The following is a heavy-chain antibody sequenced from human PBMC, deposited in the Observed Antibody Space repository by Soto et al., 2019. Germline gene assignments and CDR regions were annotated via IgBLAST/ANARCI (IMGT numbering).Heavy chain of an antibody. CDR1: GFTLSGYS. CDR3: ARRAPPDFYYMVV. J-gene: IGHJ6*03. CDR2: ISSNGVGT. V-gene: IGHV3-64*01. Sequence: EVQLAESGGGLAQPGGSLRLSCAASGFTLSGYSMDWVRQAPGKGLEYVSGISSNGVGTYYANSVQGSFTISRDNSKNTVYLQMGSLRPEDRAVYYCARRAPPDFYYMVVWGKGTTVTVS.